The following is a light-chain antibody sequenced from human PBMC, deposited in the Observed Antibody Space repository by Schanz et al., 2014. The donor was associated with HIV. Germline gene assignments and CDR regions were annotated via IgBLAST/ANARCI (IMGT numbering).Light chain of an antibody. CDR3: CSYAGSGMPVV. J-gene: IGLJ2*01. CDR1: SSDVGNNNL. V-gene: IGLV2-23*01. Sequence: QSVLTQPASVSGSPGQSITISCTGTSSDVGNNNLVSWYQQRPGKAPKLMIYEGTKRPSGVSNRFSGSKSGNTATLTISGLQAEDESDYFCCSYAGSGMPVVFGGGTKLTVL. CDR2: EGT.